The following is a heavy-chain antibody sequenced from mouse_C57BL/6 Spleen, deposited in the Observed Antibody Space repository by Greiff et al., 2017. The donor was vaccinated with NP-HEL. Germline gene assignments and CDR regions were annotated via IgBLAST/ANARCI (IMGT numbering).Heavy chain of an antibody. J-gene: IGHJ2*01. V-gene: IGHV1-82*01. CDR3: ARHWNVHFDY. D-gene: IGHD4-1*01. Sequence: QVHVQQSGPELVKPGASVKISCKASGYAFSSSWMNWVKQRPGKGLEWIGRIYPGDGDTNYNGKFKGKATLTADKSSSTAYMQLSSLTSEESAVYFCARHWNVHFDYWGQGTTLTVSS. CDR2: IYPGDGDT. CDR1: GYAFSSSW.